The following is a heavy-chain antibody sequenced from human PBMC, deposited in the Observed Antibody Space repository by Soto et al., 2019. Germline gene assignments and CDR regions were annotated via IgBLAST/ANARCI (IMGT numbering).Heavy chain of an antibody. CDR2: ISSSSSTI. CDR1: GFTFSSYS. D-gene: IGHD3-22*01. CDR3: ARDVRLRYYDSSGYDY. Sequence: GGSLRLSCAASGFTFSSYSMNWVRQAPGKGLEWVSYISSSSSTIYYADSVKGRFTISRDNAKNSLYLQMNSLRDEDTAVYYCARDVRLRYYDSSGYDYWGQGTLVTVSS. V-gene: IGHV3-48*02. J-gene: IGHJ4*02.